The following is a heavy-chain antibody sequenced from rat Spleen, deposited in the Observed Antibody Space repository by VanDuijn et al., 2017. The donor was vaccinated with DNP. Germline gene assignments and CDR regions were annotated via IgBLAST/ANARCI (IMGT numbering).Heavy chain of an antibody. J-gene: IGHJ4*01. Sequence: EVQLVESGGGLVQPGRSLKLSCAASGFTFTFYGMAWVRQAPKKGLEWVASITASGGSTSYRDSVKGRFTISRDNAKSTLYLQMDSLTSEDTATYFCSRRGYRYNYDYALDVWGQGTSVTVSS. CDR3: SRRGYRYNYDYALDV. D-gene: IGHD1-5*01. CDR2: ITASGGST. V-gene: IGHV5S23*01. CDR1: GFTFTFYG.